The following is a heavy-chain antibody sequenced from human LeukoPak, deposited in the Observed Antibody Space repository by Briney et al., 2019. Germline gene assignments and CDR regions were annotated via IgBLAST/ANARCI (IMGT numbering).Heavy chain of an antibody. V-gene: IGHV3-33*01. CDR2: IWYDGSNK. Sequence: GGSLRLSCAASGFIFSTHGMHWVRQAPGKGLEWVALIWYDGSNKYYADSVKGRFTISRDNAMNSLYLQMNSLRAEDTAIYYCARSLPYGTTWYGRSDFWGQGTLVTVSS. D-gene: IGHD6-13*01. J-gene: IGHJ4*02. CDR3: ARSLPYGTTWYGRSDF. CDR1: GFIFSTHG.